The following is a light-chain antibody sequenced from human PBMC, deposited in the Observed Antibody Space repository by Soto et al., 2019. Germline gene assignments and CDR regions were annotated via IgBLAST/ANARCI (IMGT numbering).Light chain of an antibody. Sequence: QSALTQPASVSGSPGQSITISCTGTTSDVGSHNFVSWYQQQPGKGPNLLIYGVNSRPSGISNRFSGSKSGNTASLTISGLQVEDEAEYFCGSFTTSRIWVFGGGTKLTVL. CDR3: GSFTTSRIWV. CDR1: TSDVGSHNF. CDR2: GVN. J-gene: IGLJ3*02. V-gene: IGLV2-14*01.